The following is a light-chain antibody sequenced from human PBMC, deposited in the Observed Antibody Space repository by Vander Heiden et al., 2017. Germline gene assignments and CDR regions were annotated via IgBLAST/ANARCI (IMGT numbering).Light chain of an antibody. CDR1: SSDVGDYDY. V-gene: IGLV2-14*03. J-gene: IGLJ1*01. CDR2: DVS. Sequence: QSALTQPASVSGSPGQSITISCTGTSSDVGDYDYVSWYQQHPGKAPKLLIYDVSDRPAGVSNRSAGSKSGNTASLTISGLQAEDEADYYCSSDTSSSILDVFGTGTKVTVL. CDR3: SSDTSSSILDV.